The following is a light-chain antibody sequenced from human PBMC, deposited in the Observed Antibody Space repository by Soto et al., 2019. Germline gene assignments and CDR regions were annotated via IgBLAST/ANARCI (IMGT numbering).Light chain of an antibody. Sequence: DIVMTQSPDSLAVSLGERATINCKSSQSVLYSAANKNYLAWYQQKPGQPPKLLIYWASTRESGVPDRFSGSGSATDFTLTISSLQAEDVAVYYCQQYYSTPWTFGQGTNVEIK. CDR1: QSVLYSAANKNY. J-gene: IGKJ1*01. V-gene: IGKV4-1*01. CDR3: QQYYSTPWT. CDR2: WAS.